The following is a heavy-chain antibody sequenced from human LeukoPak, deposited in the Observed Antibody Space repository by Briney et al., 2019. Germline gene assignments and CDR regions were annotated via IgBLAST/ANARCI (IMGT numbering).Heavy chain of an antibody. J-gene: IGHJ4*02. Sequence: GGSLRLSCAASGFTFSSYGMHWVRQAPGKGLEWVAVIWYDGSNKYYADSVKGRFTISRDNSKNTLYLQMNSLRAEDTAVYYCAKGSMATIFDYLDYWGQGTLVTVSS. D-gene: IGHD3-3*01. CDR1: GFTFSSYG. CDR2: IWYDGSNK. CDR3: AKGSMATIFDYLDY. V-gene: IGHV3-33*06.